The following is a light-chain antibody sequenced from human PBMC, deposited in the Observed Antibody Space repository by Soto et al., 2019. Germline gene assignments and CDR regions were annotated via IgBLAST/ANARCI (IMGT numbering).Light chain of an antibody. J-gene: IGKJ5*01. CDR1: QSVSSN. V-gene: IGKV3D-15*01. CDR3: QQRSNWPPIT. CDR2: GVY. Sequence: EIVMTQSPTILSVSPGERATLSCSASQSVSSNLAWYQQKPGQAPRLLIYGVYTRAPGIPARFSGSGSGTEFTLTISSLQSEDFAVYYCQQRSNWPPITFGQGTRLEIK.